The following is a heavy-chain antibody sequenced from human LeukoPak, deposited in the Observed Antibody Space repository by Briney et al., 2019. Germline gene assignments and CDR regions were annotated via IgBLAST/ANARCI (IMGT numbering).Heavy chain of an antibody. CDR2: ISGSGGST. J-gene: IGHJ4*02. V-gene: IGHV3-23*01. CDR3: AKMAWGYCSSTSCYGLDY. Sequence: PGGSLRLSCAASGFTFSSYAMSWVRQAPGKGLEWVSAISGSGGSTYYADSVKRRFTISRDNSKTTQYLQMNSLRAEDTAVYYCAKMAWGYCSSTSCYGLDYWGQGTLVTVSS. CDR1: GFTFSSYA. D-gene: IGHD2-2*01.